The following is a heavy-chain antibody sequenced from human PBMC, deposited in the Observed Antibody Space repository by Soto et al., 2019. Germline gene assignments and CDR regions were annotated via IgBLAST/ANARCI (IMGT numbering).Heavy chain of an antibody. D-gene: IGHD1-1*01. Sequence: QVQLVESGGGVVQPGRSLRLSCAASGFTFSSYGMHWVRQAPGKGLEWVAVISYDGSNKYYADSVKGRFTISRDNSKNTLYLQMNSLRAEDTAVYCCAKWGYGTNDPDYWGQGTLVTVSS. CDR3: AKWGYGTNDPDY. CDR2: ISYDGSNK. V-gene: IGHV3-30*18. CDR1: GFTFSSYG. J-gene: IGHJ4*02.